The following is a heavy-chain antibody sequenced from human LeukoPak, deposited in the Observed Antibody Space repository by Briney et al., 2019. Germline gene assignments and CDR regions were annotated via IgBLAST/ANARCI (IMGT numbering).Heavy chain of an antibody. CDR1: GYTFTSYY. J-gene: IGHJ4*02. Sequence: GASVKVSCKASGYTFTSYYMLWVRHAPGQGLEWMGIINPSGGSTTYAQKFQGRVTMTRDTSTSTVYMELSSLRSEDTAVYYCARPPITKDPMGFDYWGQGTLVTVSS. V-gene: IGHV1-46*01. D-gene: IGHD3-3*01. CDR2: INPSGGST. CDR3: ARPPITKDPMGFDY.